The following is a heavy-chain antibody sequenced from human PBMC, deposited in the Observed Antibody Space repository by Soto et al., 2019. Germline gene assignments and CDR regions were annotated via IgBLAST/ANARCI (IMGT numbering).Heavy chain of an antibody. CDR1: GFSLTTSGVG. CDR2: IYWDDDK. J-gene: IGHJ4*02. CDR3: AHRGYMYGNWDHGYFDY. V-gene: IGHV2-5*02. Sequence: QITLKESGPTRVRPTQTLALTCTFSGFSLTTSGVGVGWIRKTPGKALEWLAVIYWDDDKRYSPSLKSRLTITKYTSKNQVVLTMADMDPVDTATYFCAHRGYMYGNWDHGYFDYWGQGTLVTVSS. D-gene: IGHD5-18*01.